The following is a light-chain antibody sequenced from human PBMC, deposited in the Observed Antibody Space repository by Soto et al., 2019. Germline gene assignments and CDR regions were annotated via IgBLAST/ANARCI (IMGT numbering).Light chain of an antibody. V-gene: IGKV3-20*01. CDR2: GAS. CDR1: QRVTSNY. J-gene: IGKJ2*01. Sequence: EMVLTQSPDTLSLSPGERAALSCRASQRVTSNYLAWYQKKPDQAPRLLIYGASIRANGIPDRFSGSGSGTDFSLTISRLEPEDFAVYYCQHYGSSPPSTVFGQGTKLEIK. CDR3: QHYGSSPPSTV.